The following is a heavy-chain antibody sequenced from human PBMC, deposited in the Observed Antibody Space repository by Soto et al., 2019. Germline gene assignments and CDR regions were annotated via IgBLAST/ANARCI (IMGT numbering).Heavy chain of an antibody. CDR3: ARGDVLLWFGELRGNNWFDP. CDR1: GYTFTGYY. D-gene: IGHD3-10*01. J-gene: IGHJ5*02. Sequence: QVQLVQSGAEVKKPGASVKVSCKASGYTFTGYYMHWVRQAPGQGLEWMGWINPNSGGTNYAQKVQGWVTMTRDTSISTAYMELGRLRSDDTAVYYCARGDVLLWFGELRGNNWFDPWGQGTLVTVSS. V-gene: IGHV1-2*04. CDR2: INPNSGGT.